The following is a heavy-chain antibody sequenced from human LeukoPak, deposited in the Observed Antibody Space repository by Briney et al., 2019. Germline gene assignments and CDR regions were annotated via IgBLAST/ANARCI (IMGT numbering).Heavy chain of an antibody. CDR3: AKDQGGLGDY. D-gene: IGHD3-16*01. J-gene: IGHJ4*02. CDR1: GFTFSSYG. V-gene: IGHV3-30*02. Sequence: QPWGSLRLSCAASGFTFSSYGMHRVRQAPPKGLEWVAFRRYDGSNKYYADSVNGRFTISRHNSQNTMYLQMDSLRAEDTAVYYCAKDQGGLGDYWGQGTLVTVSS. CDR2: RRYDGSNK.